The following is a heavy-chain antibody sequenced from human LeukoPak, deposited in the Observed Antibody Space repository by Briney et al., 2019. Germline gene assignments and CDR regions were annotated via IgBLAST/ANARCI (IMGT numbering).Heavy chain of an antibody. CDR2: IDPSDSYT. CDR1: GYSFTSYW. Sequence: GESLRISCKGSGYSFTSYWISWVRQMPGKGLEWMGRIDPSDSYTNYSPSFQGQVTISADKSISTAYLQWSSLKASDTAMYYCARQVEVVNYVFSWFDPWGQGTLVTVSS. CDR3: ARQVEVVNYVFSWFDP. J-gene: IGHJ5*02. D-gene: IGHD1-7*01. V-gene: IGHV5-10-1*04.